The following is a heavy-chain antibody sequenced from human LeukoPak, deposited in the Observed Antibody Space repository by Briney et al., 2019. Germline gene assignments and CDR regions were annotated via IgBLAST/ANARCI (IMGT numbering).Heavy chain of an antibody. CDR3: AKGMRIAAAVYMDV. J-gene: IGHJ6*03. CDR2: IYYSRST. V-gene: IGHV4-39*07. Sequence: SETLSLTCTVSGGSISSSSYYWGWIRQPPGKGLEWIGSIYYSRSTYYNPSLKSRVPISVDTSKNQFSLKLSSVTAADTAVYYCAKGMRIAAAVYMDVWGKGTTVTVSS. CDR1: GGSISSSSYY. D-gene: IGHD6-13*01.